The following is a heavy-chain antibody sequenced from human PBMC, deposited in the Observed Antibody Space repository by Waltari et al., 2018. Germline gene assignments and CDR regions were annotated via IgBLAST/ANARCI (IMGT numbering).Heavy chain of an antibody. J-gene: IGHJ4*02. D-gene: IGHD4-4*01. V-gene: IGHV1-2*02. CDR3: AREGSHLTTVNDY. Sequence: QEHLVQSGAEVKKPGASVRVSCKASGSTFTAYYIHWVRQAPGQGLEWMGWINPRSGETKYAQKFHGRVTMTRDTSINTAYMELSSLLFDDTAVYYCAREGSHLTTVNDYWGQGTLVIVSS. CDR2: INPRSGET. CDR1: GSTFTAYY.